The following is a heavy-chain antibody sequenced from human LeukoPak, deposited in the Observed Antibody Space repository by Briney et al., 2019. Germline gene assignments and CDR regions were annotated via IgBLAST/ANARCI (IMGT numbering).Heavy chain of an antibody. CDR1: GYSFTTYW. CDR3: GRIPAAGSLKGSFDN. Sequence: PGESLKISCKGSGYSFTTYWIGWVRQMPGKGLEWMGIIYPGDSDTTYSPSFQGQVTISADKSISTAYLQWSSLKASDSAMYYCGRIPAAGSLKGSFDNWGQGTMVTVSS. CDR2: IYPGDSDT. V-gene: IGHV5-51*01. J-gene: IGHJ3*02. D-gene: IGHD6-13*01.